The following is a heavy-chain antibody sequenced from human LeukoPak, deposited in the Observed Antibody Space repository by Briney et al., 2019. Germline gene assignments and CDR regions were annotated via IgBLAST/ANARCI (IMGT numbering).Heavy chain of an antibody. J-gene: IGHJ4*02. CDR1: GGSFSGYY. Sequence: SETLSPTRAVYGGSFSGYYWSWIRQPPGKGLEWIGEINHSGSTNYNPSLKSRVTISVDTSKNQFSLKLSSVTAADTAVYYCARARRFFDYWGQGTLVTVSS. CDR2: INHSGST. CDR3: ARARRFFDY. V-gene: IGHV4-34*01.